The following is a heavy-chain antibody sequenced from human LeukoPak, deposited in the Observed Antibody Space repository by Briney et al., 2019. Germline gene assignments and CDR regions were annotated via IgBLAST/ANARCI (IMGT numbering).Heavy chain of an antibody. CDR1: GGTFTSYT. J-gene: IGHJ4*02. V-gene: IGHV1-69*02. Sequence: SVKVSCKASGGTFTSYTISWVRQAPGQGLELMGRIIPILGIANYAQRSQGRVTITADKSTSTAYMELSSLRSEETAMYYCERGPGIAAAGTHYFDYCGEGALVTVSS. D-gene: IGHD6-13*01. CDR2: IIPILGIA. CDR3: ERGPGIAAAGTHYFDY.